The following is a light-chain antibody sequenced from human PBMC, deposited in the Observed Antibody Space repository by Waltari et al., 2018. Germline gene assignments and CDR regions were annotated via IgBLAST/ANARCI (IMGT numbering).Light chain of an antibody. CDR2: VNSDGSH. J-gene: IGLJ3*02. V-gene: IGLV4-69*01. Sequence: QLVLTQSPSASASLGASVKLTCTLSSGHSSNIIAWHQQQPEKGPRYLMKVNSDGSHSKGDEMPDRFSGSSSGAERYLTTSSLQSEDEADYDCQTGGHGTWVFGGGTKLTVL. CDR1: SGHSSNI. CDR3: QTGGHGTWV.